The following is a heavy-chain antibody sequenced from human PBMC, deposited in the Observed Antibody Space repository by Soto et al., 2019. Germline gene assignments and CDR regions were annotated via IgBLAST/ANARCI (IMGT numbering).Heavy chain of an antibody. CDR3: AKSWCGELHFDF. V-gene: IGHV3-23*01. J-gene: IGHJ4*02. CDR1: GYTFSSYA. CDR2: INGSGGST. Sequence: EVQLLESGGGLVQPGGSVRLSCAGSGYTFSSYAMSWVRQAPGKGLEWVSGINGSGGSTYYAASVKGRFTISRDNSKNMLYLQMNSLKAEDTAVYYCAKSWCGELHFDFWGQGTLVTVSS. D-gene: IGHD3-10*01.